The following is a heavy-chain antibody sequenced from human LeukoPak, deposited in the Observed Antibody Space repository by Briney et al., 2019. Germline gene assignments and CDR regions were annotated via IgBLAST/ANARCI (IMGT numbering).Heavy chain of an antibody. Sequence: PSETLSLTCAVSGGPISSSNWWSWVRPPPGKGLEWIGEIYHSGSTNYNPSLKGRVTISVDKSKNQFSLKLSSVTAADTAVYYCARSPQQLVPNWFDPWGQGTLVTVSS. CDR1: GGPISSSNW. CDR2: IYHSGST. J-gene: IGHJ5*02. D-gene: IGHD6-13*01. CDR3: ARSPQQLVPNWFDP. V-gene: IGHV4-4*02.